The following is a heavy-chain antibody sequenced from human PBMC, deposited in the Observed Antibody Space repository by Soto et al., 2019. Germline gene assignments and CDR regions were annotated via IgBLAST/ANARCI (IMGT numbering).Heavy chain of an antibody. D-gene: IGHD3-10*01. CDR1: GYTFTTYW. Sequence: GESLKISCKGSGYTFTTYWIGWVRQMPGKGLEWMGIIYPGDSDVRSSPSFQGQVTFSADKSISTAYLQWSTLKASDTAMYYCARLQPETGGGSTWAFGYWGQGTLVTVSS. J-gene: IGHJ4*02. CDR2: IYPGDSDV. CDR3: ARLQPETGGGSTWAFGY. V-gene: IGHV5-51*01.